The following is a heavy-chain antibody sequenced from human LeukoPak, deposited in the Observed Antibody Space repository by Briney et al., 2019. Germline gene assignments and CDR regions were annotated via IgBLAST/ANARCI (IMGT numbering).Heavy chain of an antibody. CDR3: ATGTTLYYYYMDV. V-gene: IGHV4-39*07. CDR1: GGSISSYY. Sequence: SETLSLTCTVSGGSISSYYWAWIRQPPGKGLEWIGSIYYTGSTYYNPSLKSRVTISVDKSKNQFSLKLSSVTAADTAVYYCATGTTLYYYYMDVWGKGTTVTVSS. J-gene: IGHJ6*03. D-gene: IGHD1-7*01. CDR2: IYYTGST.